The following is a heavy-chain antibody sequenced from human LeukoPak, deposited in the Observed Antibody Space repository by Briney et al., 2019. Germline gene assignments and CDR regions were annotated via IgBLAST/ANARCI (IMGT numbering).Heavy chain of an antibody. CDR1: GFTFNKYA. Sequence: PGGSLRLSCAASGFTFNKYAMTWVRQAPGKGLVWVAVISASGDNTDYADSVKGRFTISRDNSKNTLYLQMNSLTAEDTAVYYCARDGTVTAGPFDPWGGGTLVTVSS. D-gene: IGHD4-17*01. CDR3: ARDGTVTAGPFDP. J-gene: IGHJ5*02. V-gene: IGHV3-23*01. CDR2: ISASGDNT.